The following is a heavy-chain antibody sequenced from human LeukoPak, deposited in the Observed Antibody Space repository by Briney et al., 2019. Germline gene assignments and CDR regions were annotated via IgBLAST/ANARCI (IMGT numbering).Heavy chain of an antibody. D-gene: IGHD5-12*01. CDR3: ARAYSRESGYDFVFGY. Sequence: GGSLRLSCAASGFTFSDYGMHWVRQAPGKGLEWVAVIRYDGSTIYYADSVKGRFTISRDDSKKTPYLQMDSLRAEDTAVYYCARAYSRESGYDFVFGYWGQGTLVTVSS. J-gene: IGHJ4*02. CDR2: IRYDGSTI. CDR1: GFTFSDYG. V-gene: IGHV3-33*01.